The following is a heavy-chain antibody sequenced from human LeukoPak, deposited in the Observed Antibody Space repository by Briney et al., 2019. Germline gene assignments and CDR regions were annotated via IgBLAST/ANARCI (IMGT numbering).Heavy chain of an antibody. CDR1: GGSFSSYY. CDR2: INHSGST. CDR3: ARGRTGYQLLPTKKQYDYYYMDV. J-gene: IGHJ6*03. D-gene: IGHD2-2*01. V-gene: IGHV4-34*01. Sequence: PSETLSLTCAVYGGSFSSYYWSWIRQPPGKGLEWIGEINHSGSTNYNPSLKSRVTVSVDRSKNQFSLKLRSVTATDTAVYYCARGRTGYQLLPTKKQYDYYYMDVWGKGTTVTVSS.